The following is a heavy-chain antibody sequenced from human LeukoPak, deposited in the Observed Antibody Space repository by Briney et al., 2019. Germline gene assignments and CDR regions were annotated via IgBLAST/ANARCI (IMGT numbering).Heavy chain of an antibody. CDR2: IRSKAYLGTT. J-gene: IGHJ4*02. V-gene: IGHV3-49*03. CDR3: ARTGILYSSSSSDY. CDR1: GFTFGDDA. D-gene: IGHD6-6*01. Sequence: GGSLRLSCTTSGFTFGDDAVSWFRQAPGKGLEGVACIRSKAYLGTTEYAASVKGRFTISRDDSKSIAYLQMTSLHTEDTAVYYCARTGILYSSSSSDYWGQGTLVTVSS.